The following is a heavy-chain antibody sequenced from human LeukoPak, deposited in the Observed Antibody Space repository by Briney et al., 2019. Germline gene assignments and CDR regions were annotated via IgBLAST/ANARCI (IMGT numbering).Heavy chain of an antibody. CDR1: GYTFTSYG. CDR2: INPNSGGT. Sequence: ASVKVSCKASGYTFTSYGISWVRQAPGQGLEWMGWINPNSGGTNYAQKFQGRVTMTRDTSISTAYMELSRLRSDDTAVYYCASGITAAGTKNYYYGMDVWGQGTTVTVSS. J-gene: IGHJ6*02. D-gene: IGHD6-13*01. V-gene: IGHV1-2*02. CDR3: ASGITAAGTKNYYYGMDV.